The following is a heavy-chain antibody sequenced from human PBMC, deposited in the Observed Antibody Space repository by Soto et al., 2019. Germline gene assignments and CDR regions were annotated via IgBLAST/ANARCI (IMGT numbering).Heavy chain of an antibody. Sequence: GGSLRLSCVVSGFTFSDHYMDWVRQAPGKGLEWIGRIRHKARSYTTEYAAAVKGRFTISRDDSGNSLYLQMNSLTTEDTAVYHCARLYSTAVNSIGYWYIDAWGRGTTVTVSS. V-gene: IGHV3-72*01. D-gene: IGHD4-17*01. CDR2: IRHKARSYTT. CDR3: ARLYSTAVNSIGYWYIDA. CDR1: GFTFSDHY. J-gene: IGHJ6*03.